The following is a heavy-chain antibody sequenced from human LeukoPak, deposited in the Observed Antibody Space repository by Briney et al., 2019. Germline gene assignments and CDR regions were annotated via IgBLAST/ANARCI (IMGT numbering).Heavy chain of an antibody. CDR2: INHSGST. Sequence: SETLSLTCAVYGGSFSGYYWSWIRQPPGKGLEWIGEINHSGSTNYNPSLKSRVTISVDTSKNQFSLKLSSVTAADTAVFYCARHSPLVGATPWGQGTLVTVSS. CDR1: GGSFSGYY. V-gene: IGHV4-34*01. D-gene: IGHD1-26*01. J-gene: IGHJ5*02. CDR3: ARHSPLVGATP.